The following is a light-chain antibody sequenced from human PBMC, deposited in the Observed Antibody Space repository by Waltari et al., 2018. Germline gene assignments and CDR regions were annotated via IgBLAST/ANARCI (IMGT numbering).Light chain of an antibody. Sequence: EIVMTQSPAPLSVSPGERATLSCRASQSVSSSLAWYQQKPGQAPRLLIYGASTRATDIPARFSGSGSGTEFTLTISSLQSEDFAVYYCQQYNNWPPYTFGQGTKLEIK. CDR3: QQYNNWPPYT. CDR1: QSVSSS. J-gene: IGKJ2*01. V-gene: IGKV3-15*01. CDR2: GAS.